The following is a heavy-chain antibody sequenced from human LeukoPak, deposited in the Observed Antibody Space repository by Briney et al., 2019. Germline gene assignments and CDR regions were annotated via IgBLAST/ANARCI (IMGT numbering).Heavy chain of an antibody. CDR3: ARVSRVGGSRAFDI. Sequence: ASVKVSCKASGYTFTGYYMHWVRQAPGQGLEWMGWINPNSGGTNYAQKFQGRVTMTRDTSISTAYMELSRLRSDDTAVYYCARVSRVGGSRAFDIWGRGTMVTVSS. J-gene: IGHJ3*02. D-gene: IGHD3-16*01. CDR1: GYTFTGYY. CDR2: INPNSGGT. V-gene: IGHV1-2*02.